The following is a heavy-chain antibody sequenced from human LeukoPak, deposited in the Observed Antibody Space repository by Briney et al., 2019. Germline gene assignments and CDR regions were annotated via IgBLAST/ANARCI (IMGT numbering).Heavy chain of an antibody. CDR2: ITSSSMYI. CDR3: ARHDSSGPYNAFDI. D-gene: IGHD3-22*01. J-gene: IGHJ3*02. Sequence: PGGSLRLSCAASGFTFSNYNMNWVRQTPGKGLEWVSSITSSSMYIYYADSVKGRFTISRDNAKNSLSLQMNSLRAEDTAVYYCARHDSSGPYNAFDIWGQGTMVTVSS. CDR1: GFTFSNYN. V-gene: IGHV3-21*01.